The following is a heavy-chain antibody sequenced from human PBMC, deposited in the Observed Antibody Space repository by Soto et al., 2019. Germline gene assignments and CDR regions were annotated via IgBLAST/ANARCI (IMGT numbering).Heavy chain of an antibody. J-gene: IGHJ6*03. CDR2: INHSGST. Sequence: SETLSLTCAVYGGSFSGYYWSWIRQPPGKGLEWIGEINHSGSTNYNPSLKSRVTISVDTSKNQFSLKLSSVTAADTAVYYCARELQHDYCYYGGYYYYYMDFWGKGTTVTVSS. CDR3: ARELQHDYCYYGGYYYYYMDF. CDR1: GGSFSGYY. V-gene: IGHV4-34*01. D-gene: IGHD4-17*01.